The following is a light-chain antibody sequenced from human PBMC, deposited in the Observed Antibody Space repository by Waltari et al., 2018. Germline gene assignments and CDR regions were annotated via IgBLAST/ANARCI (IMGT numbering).Light chain of an antibody. CDR3: QHYESLPVT. CDR2: HAS. J-gene: IGKJ1*01. Sequence: EIVLTQSLGTLSLSSGERATLSCRTSQSISKYLAWYQQKPGQAPRLLIYHASSRATSIPDRFSGSASGTDFSLTISRLEPEDFAVYYCQHYESLPVTFGQGTKVEIK. CDR1: QSISKY. V-gene: IGKV3-20*01.